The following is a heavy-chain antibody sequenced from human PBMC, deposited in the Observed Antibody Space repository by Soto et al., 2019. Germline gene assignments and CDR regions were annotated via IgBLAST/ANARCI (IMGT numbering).Heavy chain of an antibody. CDR3: AREKSDFWNGYTKNWFDT. CDR1: GGSISSHY. D-gene: IGHD3-3*01. V-gene: IGHV4-59*11. J-gene: IGHJ5*02. Sequence: SETLSLTCTVSGGSISSHYWSWIRQPPGKELEWIGYIYSSGSTNYNPSLKSRVTISVDTSKNQFSLKLNSVTAADTAVYYCAREKSDFWNGYTKNWFDTWGQGTLVTVSS. CDR2: IYSSGST.